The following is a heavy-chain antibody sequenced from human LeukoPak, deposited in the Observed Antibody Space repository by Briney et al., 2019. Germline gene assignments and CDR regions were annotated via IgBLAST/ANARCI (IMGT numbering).Heavy chain of an antibody. J-gene: IGHJ5*02. V-gene: IGHV4-4*07. CDR1: GASINNYY. CDR2: IYTSGSV. CDR3: ARHYETDWFDP. D-gene: IGHD4-17*01. Sequence: SETLSLTCAFSGASINNYYWSWIRQPAGKGPEWIGRIYTSGSVDYNPSLKSRVTMSVDTSKSHFSLRLSSVTAADTAVYYCARHYETDWFDPWGQGTLVTVSS.